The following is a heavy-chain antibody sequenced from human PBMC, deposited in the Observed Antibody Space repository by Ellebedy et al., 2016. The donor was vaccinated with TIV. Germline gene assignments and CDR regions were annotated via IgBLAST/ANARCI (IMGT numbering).Heavy chain of an antibody. CDR3: ARTRGSGWVDS. Sequence: SETLSLTCTVSGASISNYYSISTYYWSWIRQPPGKGLEWIGYIYYTGSTNYNSSLQSRLTMSVDSSKNQFSLRLNSVTAADTAVYFCARTRGSGWVDSWGQGTLVTVSS. D-gene: IGHD6-19*01. J-gene: IGHJ4*02. V-gene: IGHV4-61*01. CDR2: IYYTGST. CDR1: GASISNYYSISTYY.